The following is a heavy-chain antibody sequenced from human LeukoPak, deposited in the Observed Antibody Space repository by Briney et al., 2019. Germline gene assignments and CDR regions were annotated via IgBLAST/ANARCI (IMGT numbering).Heavy chain of an antibody. CDR2: IYAGDSDT. CDR3: ARPYTAGDAFDI. J-gene: IGHJ3*02. CDR1: RNIFVTHW. Sequence: GDSLKISCKGSRNIFVTHWIAWVRQMPGKGLEWMGIIYAGDSDTKYSPSFEGQVTISVDKSISTAYLQWSSLKASDTAMYYCARPYTAGDAFDIWGQGTMVTVSS. V-gene: IGHV5-51*01. D-gene: IGHD5-18*01.